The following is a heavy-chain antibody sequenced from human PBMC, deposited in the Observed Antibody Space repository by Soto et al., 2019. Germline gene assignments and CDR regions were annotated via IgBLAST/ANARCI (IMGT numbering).Heavy chain of an antibody. CDR1: GGTFSSYA. D-gene: IGHD6-19*01. Sequence: PAASVKVSCKASGGTFSSYAISWVRQAPGQGLEWMGGIIPIFGTANYAQKFQGRVTITADKSTSTAYMELSSLRSEDTAVYYCAREFLSPLGIAVANWFDPWGQGTLVTVSS. CDR2: IIPIFGTA. J-gene: IGHJ5*02. V-gene: IGHV1-69*06. CDR3: AREFLSPLGIAVANWFDP.